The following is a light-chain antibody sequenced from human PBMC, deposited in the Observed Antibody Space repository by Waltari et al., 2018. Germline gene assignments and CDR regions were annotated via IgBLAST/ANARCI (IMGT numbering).Light chain of an antibody. Sequence: QSALTQPASVSGSPGQSLTISSTGTSSDVGGSTYFSWYQHHPGKAPKLMIYEVSKRPSGVAKRVSGSKSGNTASLTIAGLQAEDEADYYCSSYTSSSTLVFGGGTKLTVL. CDR3: SSYTSSSTLV. V-gene: IGLV2-14*01. J-gene: IGLJ2*01. CDR1: SSDVGGSTY. CDR2: EVS.